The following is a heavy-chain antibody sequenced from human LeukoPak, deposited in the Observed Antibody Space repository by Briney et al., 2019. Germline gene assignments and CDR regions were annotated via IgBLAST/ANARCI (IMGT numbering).Heavy chain of an antibody. D-gene: IGHD1-1*01. CDR3: ARDWNDVPFDY. Sequence: PGGSLRLSCAASGFTFSSYGMRWVRQAPGKGLEWVGGIWYDGSNKYYADSVKGRFTISRDNSKNTLYLQMNSLRAEDTAVYYCARDWNDVPFDYWGQGTLVTVSS. CDR2: IWYDGSNK. CDR1: GFTFSSYG. V-gene: IGHV3-33*01. J-gene: IGHJ4*02.